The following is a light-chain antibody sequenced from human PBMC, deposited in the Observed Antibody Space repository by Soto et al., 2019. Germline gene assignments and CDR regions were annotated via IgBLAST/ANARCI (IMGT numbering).Light chain of an antibody. CDR2: EVS. CDR3: SSYTSSSTPVV. CDR1: SSDVGGYNY. V-gene: IGLV2-14*01. Sequence: QSVLTQPASVSGSPGQSITIPCTGTSSDVGGYNYVSWYQQHPGKAPKLIIYEVSNRPSGVSNRFSGSKSGNTASLTISGLQAEDEADYYCSSYTSSSTPVVFGTGTKVPS. J-gene: IGLJ1*01.